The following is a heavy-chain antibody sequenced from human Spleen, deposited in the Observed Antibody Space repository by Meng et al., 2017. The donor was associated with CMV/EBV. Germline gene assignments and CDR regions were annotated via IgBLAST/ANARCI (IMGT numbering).Heavy chain of an antibody. J-gene: IGHJ4*02. D-gene: IGHD2-15*01. CDR1: GFTFSDYY. Sequence: GGSLRLSCAASGFTFSDYYMTWIRQAPGKGLEWVSYISRSGDTVFYADSVKGRFTISRDNTKNSLSLQMNSLRAEDTAFYYCARDGGYCTGDSCFWPYYFDFWGQGVLVTVSS. V-gene: IGHV3-11*01. CDR2: ISRSGDTV. CDR3: ARDGGYCTGDSCFWPYYFDF.